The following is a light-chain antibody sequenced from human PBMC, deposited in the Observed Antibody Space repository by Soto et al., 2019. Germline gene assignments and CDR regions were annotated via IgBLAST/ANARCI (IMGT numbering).Light chain of an antibody. CDR2: GAS. V-gene: IGKV3-20*01. CDR1: QNVGSNY. Sequence: EIVMTQSPATLSVSPGERATLSCRASQNVGSNYLAWYQQKPGQAPRIIIFGASGRATGIPDRFSGSGSGTDFTLTISRLEPEDFAVYYCQQYGSLSWTFGQGTKVDIK. CDR3: QQYGSLSWT. J-gene: IGKJ1*01.